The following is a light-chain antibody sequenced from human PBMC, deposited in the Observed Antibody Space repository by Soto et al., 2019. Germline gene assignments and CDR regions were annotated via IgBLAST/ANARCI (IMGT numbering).Light chain of an antibody. Sequence: IVMTQSPATLSLSPGERATLSCRASQSITSNLAWYQQKPDQAPRLLIYGASTRATGIPARFSGSGSGTEFTLTITSLQSEDFAVYYCQQYNTWPLWTFGQGTKVEIK. CDR1: QSITSN. V-gene: IGKV3-15*01. J-gene: IGKJ1*01. CDR2: GAS. CDR3: QQYNTWPLWT.